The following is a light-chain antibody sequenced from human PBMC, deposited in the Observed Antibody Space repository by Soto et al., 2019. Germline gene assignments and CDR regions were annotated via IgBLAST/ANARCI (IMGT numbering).Light chain of an antibody. Sequence: QSVLTHPRSVSWSPGQSVTISCTGTSSDVGGYNYVSWYQQHPGKAPKLMIYDVSKRPSGVPDRFSGSKSGNTASLTISGLQAEDEADYYCCSYAGSYTYVFGTGTKVTVL. CDR1: SSDVGGYNY. V-gene: IGLV2-11*01. CDR2: DVS. J-gene: IGLJ1*01. CDR3: CSYAGSYTYV.